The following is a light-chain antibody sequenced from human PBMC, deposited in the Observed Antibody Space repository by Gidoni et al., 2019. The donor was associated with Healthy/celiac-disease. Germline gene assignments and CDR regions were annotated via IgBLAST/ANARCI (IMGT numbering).Light chain of an antibody. Sequence: QTVVTQEPSRTVSPGGTVTLTCASSTGAVTSGYYPNWFQQKPGQAPMALIYSTSHQPSWTPAWFSGSLLGGKAALTLSGVQPEDEAEYYCLLYYCGGVVFCGGTKLTVL. CDR1: TGAVTSGYY. J-gene: IGLJ2*01. CDR3: LLYYCGGVV. V-gene: IGLV7-43*01. CDR2: STS.